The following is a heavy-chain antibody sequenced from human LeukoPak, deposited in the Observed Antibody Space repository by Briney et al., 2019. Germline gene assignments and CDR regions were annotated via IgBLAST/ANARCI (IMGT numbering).Heavy chain of an antibody. CDR1: GYTFTGYY. J-gene: IGHJ4*02. Sequence: ASVKVSCRASGYTFTGYYMHWVRQAPGQGLEWMGWINPNSGGTNYAQKFQGRVTMTRDTSISTAYMELSRLKSDDTALYYCARDQETGDLSYYFDSWGLGTLVTVSS. D-gene: IGHD7-27*01. V-gene: IGHV1-2*02. CDR2: INPNSGGT. CDR3: ARDQETGDLSYYFDS.